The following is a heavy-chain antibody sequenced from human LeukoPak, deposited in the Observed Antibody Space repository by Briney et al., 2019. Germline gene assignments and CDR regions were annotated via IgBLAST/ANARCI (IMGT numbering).Heavy chain of an antibody. J-gene: IGHJ4*02. V-gene: IGHV4-30-4*01. CDR2: IYHNGNT. D-gene: IGHD3-22*01. CDR1: GGSVSTGFHY. Sequence: SQTLSLTCTVSGGSVSTGFHYWSWIRQPPGGGLEWMGIIYHNGNTYYNPSLKSRLTILIDTSKNRFSLRLHSVTAADTAVYYCADSTNYYNSSGYSVNRGQGTLVTVSS. CDR3: ADSTNYYNSSGYSVN.